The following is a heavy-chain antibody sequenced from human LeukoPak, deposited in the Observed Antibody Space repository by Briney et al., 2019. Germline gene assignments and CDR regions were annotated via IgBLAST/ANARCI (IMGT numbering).Heavy chain of an antibody. CDR1: GFNFGEFW. CDR3: ARRYYYYYGMDV. Sequence: GGSLRLSCAASGFNFGEFWMAWVRQTPGKGLEWVANIKQDGSEKYYVDSVKGRFTISRDNAKNSPYLQMNSLRAEDTAVYYCARRYYYYYGMDVWGQGTTVTVSS. V-gene: IGHV3-7*01. CDR2: IKQDGSEK. J-gene: IGHJ6*02.